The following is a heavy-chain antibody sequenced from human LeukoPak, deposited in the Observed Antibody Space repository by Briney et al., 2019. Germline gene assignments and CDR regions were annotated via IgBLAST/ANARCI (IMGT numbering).Heavy chain of an antibody. J-gene: IGHJ4*02. V-gene: IGHV4-34*01. D-gene: IGHD5-18*01. CDR2: INPSRNT. CDR3: ARGGWSYGYDY. CDR1: GGSFSGYY. Sequence: SETLSLTCAVFGGSFSGYYWNWIRQPPGKGLEWIGQINPSRNTNYNPSLKSRVTISVDTSKKQFSLKLSSVTAADTAVYYCARGGWSYGYDYWGQGTLVTVSS.